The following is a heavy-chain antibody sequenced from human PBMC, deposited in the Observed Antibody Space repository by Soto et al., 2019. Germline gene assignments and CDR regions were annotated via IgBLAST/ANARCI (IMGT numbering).Heavy chain of an antibody. CDR1: GVTFSSYS. CDR3: ARELGFDAVARMDV. J-gene: IGHJ6*02. Sequence: EVQLEESGGGLVQPGGSLRLSCTASGVTFSSYSMVSVRQAPGKGLEWVSYISSSSSSIYYADSVKGRFTTSRDNAKNSTYLQMNSLRVEDTGVYYCARELGFDAVARMDVWGQGTTVTVSS. D-gene: IGHD6-19*01. V-gene: IGHV3-48*01. CDR2: ISSSSSSI.